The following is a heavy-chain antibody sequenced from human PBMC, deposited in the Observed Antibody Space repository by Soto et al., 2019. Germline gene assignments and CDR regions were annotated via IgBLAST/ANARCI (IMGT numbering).Heavy chain of an antibody. CDR1: GGSFSGYY. D-gene: IGHD3-16*02. J-gene: IGHJ4*02. Sequence: SETLSLTCAVYGGSFSGYYWSWIRQPPGKGLEWIGEINHSGSTNYNPSLKSRVTISVDTSKNQFSLKLSSVTAADTAVYYCASTGRRRSYDYTWGSYRYTPYFDYWGQGTLVTVSS. CDR3: ASTGRRRSYDYTWGSYRYTPYFDY. V-gene: IGHV4-34*01. CDR2: INHSGST.